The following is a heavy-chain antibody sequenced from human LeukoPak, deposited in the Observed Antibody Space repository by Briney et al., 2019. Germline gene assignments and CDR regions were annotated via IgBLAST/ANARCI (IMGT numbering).Heavy chain of an antibody. CDR2: IIPILGIA. Sequence: SVKVSCKASGGTFSSYAISWVRQAPGQGLEWMGRIIPILGIANYAQKSQGRVTITADKSTSTAYMELSSLRSEDTAVYYCAREGVYSPDPSSYHRRAFDVWGKGTLVIVSS. D-gene: IGHD3-16*02. CDR3: AREGVYSPDPSSYHRRAFDV. J-gene: IGHJ3*01. CDR1: GGTFSSYA. V-gene: IGHV1-69*04.